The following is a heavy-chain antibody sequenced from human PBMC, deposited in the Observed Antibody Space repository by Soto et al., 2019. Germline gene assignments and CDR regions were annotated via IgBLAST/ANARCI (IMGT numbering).Heavy chain of an antibody. D-gene: IGHD4-17*01. Sequence: YAVCVGSDCRYSWACNLIRKSLSTRLEWLGRTYYRSKWYIDYAVSVRSRITINPDTSNNQFSLQLSSVTPEDTALYYCAKRTTATRMGYFHNWGQGTLLTVSS. CDR1: VGSDCRYSWA. J-gene: IGHJ1*01. CDR3: AKRTTATRMGYFHN. V-gene: IGHV6-1*01. CDR2: TYYRSKWYI.